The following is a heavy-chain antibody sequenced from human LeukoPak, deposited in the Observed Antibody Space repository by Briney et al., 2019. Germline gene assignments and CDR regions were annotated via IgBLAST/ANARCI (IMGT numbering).Heavy chain of an antibody. CDR3: AGLIAQDTSRYPYFDI. CDR2: IYYSGST. J-gene: IGHJ4*02. D-gene: IGHD3-22*01. Sequence: ASETLSLTCTVSGDSMSSFYWSWIRQPPGKALEWIGYIYYSGSTVFNPSLKSRVTISVDTSKSLFSLRLSSVTAADTAVYFCAGLIAQDTSRYPYFDIWGQGTLVTVSS. CDR1: GDSMSSFY. V-gene: IGHV4-59*01.